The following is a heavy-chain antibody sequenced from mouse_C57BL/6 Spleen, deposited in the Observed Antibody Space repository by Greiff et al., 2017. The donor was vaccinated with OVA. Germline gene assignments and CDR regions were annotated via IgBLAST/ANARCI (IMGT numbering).Heavy chain of an antibody. V-gene: IGHV1-19*01. CDR1: GYTFTDYY. Sequence: VQLKESGPVLVKPGASVKMSCKASGYTFTDYYMNWVKQSHGKSLEWIGVINPYNGGTSYNQKFKGKATLTVDKSSSTAYMELNSLTSEDSAVYYCARSIGGTNYFDYWGQGTTLTVSS. CDR3: ARSIGGTNYFDY. J-gene: IGHJ2*01. CDR2: INPYNGGT. D-gene: IGHD4-1*01.